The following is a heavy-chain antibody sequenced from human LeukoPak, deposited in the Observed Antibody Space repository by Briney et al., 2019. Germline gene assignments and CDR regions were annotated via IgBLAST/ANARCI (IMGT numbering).Heavy chain of an antibody. CDR2: INHSGST. D-gene: IGHD6-6*01. CDR1: GGSFSGYY. CDR3: ARVESIAAPYYFDY. J-gene: IGHJ4*02. V-gene: IGHV4-34*01. Sequence: SETLSLTCAVYGGSFSGYYWSWIRRPPGKGLEWIGEINHSGSTNYNPSLKSRVTISVDTSKNQFSLKLSSVTAADTAVYYCARVESIAAPYYFDYWGQGTLVTVSS.